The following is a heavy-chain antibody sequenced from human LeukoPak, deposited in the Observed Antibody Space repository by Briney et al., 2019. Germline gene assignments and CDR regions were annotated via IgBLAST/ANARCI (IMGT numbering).Heavy chain of an antibody. CDR2: IYTSGST. CDR1: GGSISSYY. D-gene: IGHD3-9*01. Sequence: PSETLSLTCTDSGGSISSYYWSWIRQPAGKGLEWIGRIYTSGSTNYNPSLKSRVTMSVDTSKNQFSLKLSSVTAADTAVYYCARDRLSYDILTGPYYYYMDVWGKGTTVTISS. CDR3: ARDRLSYDILTGPYYYYMDV. V-gene: IGHV4-4*07. J-gene: IGHJ6*03.